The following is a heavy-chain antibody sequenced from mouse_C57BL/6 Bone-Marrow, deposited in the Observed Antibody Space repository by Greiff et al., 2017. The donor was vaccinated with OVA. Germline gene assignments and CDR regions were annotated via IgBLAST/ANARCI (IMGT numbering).Heavy chain of an antibody. V-gene: IGHV1-80*01. J-gene: IGHJ2*01. D-gene: IGHD1-1*01. Sequence: LVESGAELVKPGASVKISCKASGYAFSSYWMNWVKQRPGKGLEWIGQIYPGDGDTNYNGKFKGKATLTADKSSSTAYMQLSSLTSEDSAVYFCARCYYYGTHYFDYWGQGTTLTVSS. CDR2: IYPGDGDT. CDR3: ARCYYYGTHYFDY. CDR1: GYAFSSYW.